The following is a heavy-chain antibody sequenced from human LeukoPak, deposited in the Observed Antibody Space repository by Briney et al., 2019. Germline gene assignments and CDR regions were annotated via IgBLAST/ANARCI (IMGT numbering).Heavy chain of an antibody. Sequence: SETLSLTCTVSGGSITGYFWTWIRQPPGKGLEWIGFFYNRGSTNYNPSLKSRVTISLDTSRIQFSLKLNSVTAADTAMYYCARGTQGYRFDYWGQGTLATVST. CDR3: ARGTQGYRFDY. J-gene: IGHJ4*02. CDR1: GGSITGYF. CDR2: FYNRGST. V-gene: IGHV4-59*01. D-gene: IGHD5-24*01.